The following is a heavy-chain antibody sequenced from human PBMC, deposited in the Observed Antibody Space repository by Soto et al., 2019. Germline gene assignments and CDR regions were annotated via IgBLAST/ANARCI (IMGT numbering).Heavy chain of an antibody. CDR3: AKGSGYSSSYGGGYYYYYMDV. V-gene: IGHV3-23*01. CDR2: ISGSGGST. J-gene: IGHJ6*03. Sequence: GGSLRLSCAASGFTFSSYAMSWVRQAPGKGLEWVSAISGSGGSTYYADSVKGRFTISRDNSKNTLYLQMNSLRAEDTAVYYCAKGSGYSSSYGGGYYYYYMDVWGKGTTVTVSS. D-gene: IGHD6-13*01. CDR1: GFTFSSYA.